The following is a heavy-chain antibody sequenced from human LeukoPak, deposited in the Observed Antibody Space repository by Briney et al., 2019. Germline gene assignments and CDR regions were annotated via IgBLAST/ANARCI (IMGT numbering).Heavy chain of an antibody. D-gene: IGHD3-22*01. CDR1: GYSFTDYY. V-gene: IGHV1-2*02. Sequence: ASVKVSCKASGYSFTDYYMHWVRQAPGQGLEWMGWINPNSGGTNYAQKFQGRVTMTRDTSISTAYMELSRLRSDDTAVYYCARGSSYYDSSGYYFGFDPWGQGTLVTVSS. CDR2: INPNSGGT. CDR3: ARGSSYYDSSGYYFGFDP. J-gene: IGHJ5*02.